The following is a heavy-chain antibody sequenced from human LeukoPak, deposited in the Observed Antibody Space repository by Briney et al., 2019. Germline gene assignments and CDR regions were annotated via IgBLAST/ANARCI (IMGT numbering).Heavy chain of an antibody. V-gene: IGHV4-59*01. CDR2: IYYSGST. J-gene: IGHJ6*04. CDR1: GGSISSYY. CDR3: ASSGFIYYYGMDV. Sequence: SETLSLTCTVSGGSISSYYWSCIRQPPGKGLEWIGYIYYSGSTNYNPSLQSPVTISVDTSKNHFSLKLSSVTAADTAVYYCASSGFIYYYGMDVWGKGTTVTVSS. D-gene: IGHD6-19*01.